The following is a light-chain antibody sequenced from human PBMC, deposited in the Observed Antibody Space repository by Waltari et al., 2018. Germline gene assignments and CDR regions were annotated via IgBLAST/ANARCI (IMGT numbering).Light chain of an antibody. CDR1: KQEKKY. V-gene: IGLV3-1*01. J-gene: IGLJ1*01. CDR3: QAWDSSAGV. CDR2: QDT. Sequence: SYELTQPPSVSVSPGQTASITCSGDKQEKKYVCCYQQKPGQSPVVVIYQDTRRPAGIPERFSGTNSGTTATLTISGTQTTDEADYYCQAWDSSAGVFGTGTKVTVL.